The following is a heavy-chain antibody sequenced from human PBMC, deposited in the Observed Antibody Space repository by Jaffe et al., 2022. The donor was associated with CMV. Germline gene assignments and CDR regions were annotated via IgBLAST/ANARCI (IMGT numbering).Heavy chain of an antibody. J-gene: IGHJ5*02. D-gene: IGHD2-2*01. CDR2: IYPGDSDT. CDR1: GYSFTSYW. Sequence: EVQLVQSGAEVKKPGESLKISCKGSGYSFTSYWIGWVRQMPGKGLEWMGIIYPGDSDTRYSPSFQGQVTISADKSISTAYLQWSSLKASDTAMYYCARLGVKYCSSTSCPNWFDPWGQGTLVTVSS. V-gene: IGHV5-51*01. CDR3: ARLGVKYCSSTSCPNWFDP.